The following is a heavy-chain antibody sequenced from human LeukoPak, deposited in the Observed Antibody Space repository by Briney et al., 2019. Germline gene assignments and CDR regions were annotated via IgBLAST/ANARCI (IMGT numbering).Heavy chain of an antibody. Sequence: KPSETLSLACTVSGGSISSSSYYWGWIRQPPGKGLEWIGTIYYSGSTYYNPSLKSRVTIFVDTSNNHFSLRLSSVTAADTAVYYCARQYSADYGWFDPWGQGTLVTVSS. CDR2: IYYSGST. CDR1: GGSISSSSYY. CDR3: ARQYSADYGWFDP. V-gene: IGHV4-39*01. J-gene: IGHJ5*02. D-gene: IGHD4-17*01.